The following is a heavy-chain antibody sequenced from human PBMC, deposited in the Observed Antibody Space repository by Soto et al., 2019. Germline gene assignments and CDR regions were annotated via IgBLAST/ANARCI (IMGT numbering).Heavy chain of an antibody. Sequence: WETLSLTCTVSVVSISSYYWSWIRHPPGKGLEWIGYIYYSGSTNYNPSLKSRVTISVDTSKNQFSLKLSSVTAADTAVYYCERGSGYCSGGSCYSATQYYSYYGMDVWGQGTTVTVSS. D-gene: IGHD2-15*01. V-gene: IGHV4-59*01. CDR1: VVSISSYY. CDR3: ERGSGYCSGGSCYSATQYYSYYGMDV. J-gene: IGHJ6*02. CDR2: IYYSGST.